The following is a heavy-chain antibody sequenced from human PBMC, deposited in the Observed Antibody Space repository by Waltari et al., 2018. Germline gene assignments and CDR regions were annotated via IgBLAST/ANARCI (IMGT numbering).Heavy chain of an antibody. Sequence: QVQLQESGPGLVKPSETLSLTCTVSGGSISSYYWSWIRQPPGKGLEWIGYIYYSGSTNYNPSLKSRVTISVDTSENQFSLKLSSVTAADTAVYYCARVAYYYDSSGYHRGMDVWGKGTTVTVSS. V-gene: IGHV4-59*01. CDR2: IYYSGST. J-gene: IGHJ6*04. CDR3: ARVAYYYDSSGYHRGMDV. D-gene: IGHD3-22*01. CDR1: GGSISSYY.